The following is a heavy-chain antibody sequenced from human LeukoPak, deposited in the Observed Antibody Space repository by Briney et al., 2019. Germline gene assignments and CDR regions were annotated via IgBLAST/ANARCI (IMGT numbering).Heavy chain of an antibody. V-gene: IGHV1-24*01. CDR1: GYTLTELS. J-gene: IGHJ6*02. D-gene: IGHD3-10*01. Sequence: ASVKVSCKVSGYTLTELSMHWVRQAPGKGLEWMGGFDPEDGETIYAQKFQGRVTMTEDTSTDTAYMELSSLRSEDTAVYYCAGNMVRGVIRLESRWANYGMDVWGQGTTVTVSS. CDR3: AGNMVRGVIRLESRWANYGMDV. CDR2: FDPEDGET.